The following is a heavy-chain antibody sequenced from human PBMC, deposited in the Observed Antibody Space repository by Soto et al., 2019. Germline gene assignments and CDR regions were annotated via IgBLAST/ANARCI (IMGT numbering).Heavy chain of an antibody. V-gene: IGHV1-8*01. Sequence: GASVKVSCKASGYTFTSYDINWVRQATGQGLEWMGWMNPNSGNTGYAQKFQGRVTMTRNTSISTAYMELSSLRSEDTAVYYCAKDLESYVDDARGFFDYWGQGTLVTVSS. CDR1: GYTFTSYD. CDR3: AKDLESYVDDARGFFDY. D-gene: IGHD4-17*01. J-gene: IGHJ4*01. CDR2: MNPNSGNT.